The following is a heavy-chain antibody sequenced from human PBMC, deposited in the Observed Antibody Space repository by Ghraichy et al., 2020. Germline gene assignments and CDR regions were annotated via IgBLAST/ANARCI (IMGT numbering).Heavy chain of an antibody. D-gene: IGHD1-7*01. V-gene: IGHV2-70*11. Sequence: SGPTLVKPTQTLTLTCTFSGFSLSTSGMCVSWIRQPPGKALEWLARIDWDDDKYYSTSLKTRLTISKDTSKNQVVLTMTNMDPVDTATYYCARMVELVDYYYYMDVWGKGTTVTVSS. CDR3: ARMVELVDYYYYMDV. CDR2: IDWDDDK. CDR1: GFSLSTSGMC. J-gene: IGHJ6*03.